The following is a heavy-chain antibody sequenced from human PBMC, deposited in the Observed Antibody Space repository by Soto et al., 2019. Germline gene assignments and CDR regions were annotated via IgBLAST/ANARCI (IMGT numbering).Heavy chain of an antibody. V-gene: IGHV1-46*03. CDR3: ARIYGSGSRSFDY. D-gene: IGHD3-10*01. CDR2: INPSGGST. J-gene: IGHJ4*02. Sequence: QVQLVQSGAEVKKPGASVKVSCKASGYTFTSYYMHWVRQAPGQGLEWMGIINPSGGSTSYAQKFQGRVXXTXDTXTSTVYMELSSLRSEDTAVYYCARIYGSGSRSFDYWGQGTLVTVSS. CDR1: GYTFTSYY.